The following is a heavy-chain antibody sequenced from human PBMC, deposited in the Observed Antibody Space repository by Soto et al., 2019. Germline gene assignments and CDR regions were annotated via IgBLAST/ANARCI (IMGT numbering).Heavy chain of an antibody. CDR3: ATRGTQGRWLEFADY. CDR1: GGTFSSLG. D-gene: IGHD5-12*01. CDR2: IIPISGRT. Sequence: QAQLVQSGAEVKRPGSSVKVSCEASGGTFSSLGFTWVRQAPGQGLEWMGGIIPISGRTTFAPKFLGRVTITADESTRTTYMELTALTSDDTAIYYCATRGTQGRWLEFADYWGQGTLVTVSS. J-gene: IGHJ4*02. V-gene: IGHV1-69*01.